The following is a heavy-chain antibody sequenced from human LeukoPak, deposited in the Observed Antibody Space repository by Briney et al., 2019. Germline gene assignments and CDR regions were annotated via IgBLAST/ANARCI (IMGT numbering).Heavy chain of an antibody. CDR3: AKDFYRLGEFDAFDL. J-gene: IGHJ3*01. CDR2: ISWNSGRI. D-gene: IGHD3-16*01. V-gene: IGHV3-9*01. Sequence: PGGSLRLSCAASGFSFSSYAMHWVRQAPGKGLEWVSGISWNSGRIGYADSVKGRFTISRDNAKNSLYLQMNSLRAEDTALYYCAKDFYRLGEFDAFDLWGQGTMVIVSS. CDR1: GFSFSSYA.